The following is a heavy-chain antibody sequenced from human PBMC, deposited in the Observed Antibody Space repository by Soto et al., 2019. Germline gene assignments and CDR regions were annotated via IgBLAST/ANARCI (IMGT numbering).Heavy chain of an antibody. CDR2: LSGSGGDT. J-gene: IGHJ4*02. V-gene: IGHV3-23*01. CDR1: GFTFSSFA. D-gene: IGHD3-16*02. CDR3: AKRGGYDYVWKSYRPDY. Sequence: GGSLRLSCVASGFTFSSFAMSWVRQAPGKGLEWVSTLSGSGGDTYYADSVNGRFTISRDKSKNTLYLQMDRLRVEDTAVYYCAKRGGYDYVWKSYRPDYWGQGTLVTVSS.